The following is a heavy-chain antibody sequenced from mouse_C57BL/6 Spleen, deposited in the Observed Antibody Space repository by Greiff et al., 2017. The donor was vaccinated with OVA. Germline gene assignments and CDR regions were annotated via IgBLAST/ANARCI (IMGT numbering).Heavy chain of an antibody. J-gene: IGHJ2*01. CDR3: ARWGTTVPY. D-gene: IGHD1-1*01. CDR1: GYAFSSYG. CDR2: IYPGDGDT. Sequence: VMLVESGAELVKPGASGTISCKASGYAFSSYGMNGVKQRPGRGLEWIGQIYPGDGDTNYNEKLKGKATLTADKSSSTAYMQLSSLTSEDSAVYFCARWGTTVPYWGQGTTLTVSS. V-gene: IGHV1-80*01.